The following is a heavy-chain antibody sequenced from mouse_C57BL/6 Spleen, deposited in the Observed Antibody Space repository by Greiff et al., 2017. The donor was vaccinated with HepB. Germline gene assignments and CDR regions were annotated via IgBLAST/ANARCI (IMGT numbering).Heavy chain of an antibody. J-gene: IGHJ4*01. CDR3: ARQDYYGSTLMDY. D-gene: IGHD1-1*01. V-gene: IGHV1-82*01. CDR2: IYPGDGDT. CDR1: GYAFSSSW. Sequence: VQLQQSGPELVKPGASVKISCKASGYAFSSSWMNWVKQRPGKGLEWIGRIYPGDGDTNYNGKFKGKATLTADKSSSTAYMQLSSLTSEDSAVYFRARQDYYGSTLMDYWGQGTSGTGSS.